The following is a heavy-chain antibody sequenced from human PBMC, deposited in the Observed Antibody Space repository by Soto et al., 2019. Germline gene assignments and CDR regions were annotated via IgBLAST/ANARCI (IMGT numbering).Heavy chain of an antibody. V-gene: IGHV3-49*04. J-gene: IGHJ6*02. Sequence: LRLSCTASGFTFGDYAMSWVRQAPGKGLEWVGFIRSKAYGGTTEYAASVKGRFTISRDDSKSIAYLQMNSLKTEDTAVYYCTRDSPRITMVRGVIWYGMDVWGQGTTVTVSS. CDR1: GFTFGDYA. CDR2: IRSKAYGGTT. D-gene: IGHD3-10*01. CDR3: TRDSPRITMVRGVIWYGMDV.